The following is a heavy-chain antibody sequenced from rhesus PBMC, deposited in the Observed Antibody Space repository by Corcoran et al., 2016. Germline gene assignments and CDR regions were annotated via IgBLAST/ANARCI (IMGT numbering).Heavy chain of an antibody. Sequence: QVTLKESGPALVKPTQTLTLTCPFSGFSLSTSGMGVGWIRQPSRKTLEWLAHIYWDDDKRYSTSRKSRLTISKDTSKNQVVLTMTNMDPVDTATYYCARRRGGSWNAFDFWGQGLRVTVSS. D-gene: IGHD6-25*01. V-gene: IGHV2-1*01. CDR2: IYWDDDK. CDR1: GFSLSTSGMG. J-gene: IGHJ3*01. CDR3: ARRRGGSWNAFDF.